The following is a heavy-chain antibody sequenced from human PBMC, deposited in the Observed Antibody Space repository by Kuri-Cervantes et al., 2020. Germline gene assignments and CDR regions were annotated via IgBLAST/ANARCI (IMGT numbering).Heavy chain of an antibody. CDR3: ARGRGVGATRAYFDY. V-gene: IGHV3-30-3*01. CDR1: GFTFSSYA. Sequence: GGSLRLSCAASGFTFSSYAMHWVRQAPGKGLEWVAVISYDGSNKYYVDSVKGRFTISRDNSKNTLYLQMNSLRAEDTAVYYCARGRGVGATRAYFDYWGQGTLVTVSS. J-gene: IGHJ4*02. CDR2: ISYDGSNK. D-gene: IGHD1-26*01.